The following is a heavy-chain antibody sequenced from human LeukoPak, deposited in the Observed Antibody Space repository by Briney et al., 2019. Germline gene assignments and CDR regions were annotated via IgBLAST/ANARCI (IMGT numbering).Heavy chain of an antibody. J-gene: IGHJ4*02. CDR2: GYYSGST. CDR3: ARSRSSGWLGAFDY. Sequence: SETLSLTCSVSGGSISGYYWNWIRQPPGKGLEWIGYGYYSGSTSYSPSLKGRVSISVDTAKNQFSLKVNSVAAADTAVYYCARSRSSGWLGAFDYWGQGTLVTVSS. D-gene: IGHD6-19*01. V-gene: IGHV4-59*01. CDR1: GGSISGYY.